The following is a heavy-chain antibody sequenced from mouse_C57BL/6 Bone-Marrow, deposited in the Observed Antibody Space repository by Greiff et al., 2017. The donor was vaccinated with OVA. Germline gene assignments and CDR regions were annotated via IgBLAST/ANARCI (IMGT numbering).Heavy chain of an antibody. Sequence: QVQLQQSGAELVKPGASVKLSCKASGYTFTSYDIHWVKQRPGQGLEWIGWIYPRDGSTKYNEKFKGKATLTVDTSSSTAYMQLPSLTSEDSAVFFGARGYDNGERNGLDYWGQGTLVTVSA. V-gene: IGHV1-85*01. CDR2: IYPRDGST. CDR3: ARGYDNGERNGLDY. D-gene: IGHD2-10*02. CDR1: GYTFTSYD. J-gene: IGHJ3*01.